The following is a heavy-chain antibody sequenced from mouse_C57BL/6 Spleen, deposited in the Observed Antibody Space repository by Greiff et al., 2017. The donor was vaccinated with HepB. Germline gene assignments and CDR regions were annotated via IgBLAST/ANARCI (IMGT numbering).Heavy chain of an antibody. Sequence: QLQQSGAELVRPGASVTLSCKASGYTFTDYEMHWVKQTPVHGLEWIGAIDPETGGTAYNQKFKGKAILTADKSSSTAYMELRSLTSEDSAVYYCTRRNPFAYWGQGTLVTVSA. J-gene: IGHJ3*01. CDR2: IDPETGGT. CDR3: TRRNPFAY. V-gene: IGHV1-15*01. CDR1: GYTFTDYE.